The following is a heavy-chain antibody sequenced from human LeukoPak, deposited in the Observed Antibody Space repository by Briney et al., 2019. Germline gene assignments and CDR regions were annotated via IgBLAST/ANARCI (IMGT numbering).Heavy chain of an antibody. Sequence: ASVKVSCKASGYTFTNYYIHWVRLAPGQGLEWMGIINPSGGSANYAQRLQGRVTVTRDTSTSAVYMELSSLRSEDTAVYYCARGISMVRGVMPTPFDYWGQGTLVTVSS. CDR3: ARGISMVRGVMPTPFDY. D-gene: IGHD3-10*01. V-gene: IGHV1-46*04. CDR1: GYTFTNYY. CDR2: INPSGGSA. J-gene: IGHJ4*02.